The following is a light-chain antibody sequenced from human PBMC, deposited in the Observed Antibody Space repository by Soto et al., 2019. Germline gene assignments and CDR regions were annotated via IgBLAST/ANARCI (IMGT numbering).Light chain of an antibody. CDR1: TGAVTNYNY. CDR2: DAT. CDR3: LLFCSGVPV. Sequence: QAVVTQEPSLTVSPGGTVTLTCGSNTGAVTNYNYPHWFQQRPGQAPRTLIYDATDEPPWTPVRFSGSLLGDKAALTLSGAQPEDEAEYYCLLFCSGVPVFGLGTKLTVL. J-gene: IGLJ1*01. V-gene: IGLV7-46*01.